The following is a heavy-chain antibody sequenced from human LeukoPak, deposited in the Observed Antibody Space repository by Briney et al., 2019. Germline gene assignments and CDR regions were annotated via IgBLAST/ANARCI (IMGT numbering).Heavy chain of an antibody. CDR3: ARDWDVDTAMVGPNWFDP. D-gene: IGHD5-18*01. Sequence: ASVKVSCKASEGTFNRYGISWVRQAPGQGLEWRGRIIPILGITNYAQKFQGRVTITADKSTNTAYMELSSLRSEDTAVFYCARDWDVDTAMVGPNWFDPWGQGTLVTVSS. V-gene: IGHV1-69*04. CDR2: IIPILGIT. J-gene: IGHJ5*02. CDR1: EGTFNRYG.